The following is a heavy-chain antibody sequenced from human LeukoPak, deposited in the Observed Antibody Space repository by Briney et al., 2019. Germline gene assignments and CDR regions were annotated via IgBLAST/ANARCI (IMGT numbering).Heavy chain of an antibody. CDR1: GYTFTGYY. D-gene: IGHD2-2*02. CDR3: ARGDIVVVPAAINPLDY. Sequence: ASVKVSCKASGYTFTGYYMHWVRQAPGQGLEWMGWINPNSGGTNYAQKFQGRVTMTRDTSISTAYMELSRLRSDDTAVYYCARGDIVVVPAAINPLDYWGQGTLVTVSS. V-gene: IGHV1-2*02. J-gene: IGHJ4*02. CDR2: INPNSGGT.